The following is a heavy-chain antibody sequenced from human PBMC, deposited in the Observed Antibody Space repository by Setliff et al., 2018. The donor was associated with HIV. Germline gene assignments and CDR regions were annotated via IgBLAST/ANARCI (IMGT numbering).Heavy chain of an antibody. CDR3: ASDSPAARFEELEDHYYYFMDV. D-gene: IGHD3-10*01. J-gene: IGHJ6*03. CDR2: IIPIFGTA. Sequence: ASVKVSCKASGGPFTSAFNWVRQVPGQGLEWMGGIIPIFGTANYAQNFGGRVTITADPSTTTSYLQLNSLRFEDTAIYYCASDSPAARFEELEDHYYYFMDVWGKGTTVTVSS. V-gene: IGHV1-69*13. CDR1: GGPFTSA.